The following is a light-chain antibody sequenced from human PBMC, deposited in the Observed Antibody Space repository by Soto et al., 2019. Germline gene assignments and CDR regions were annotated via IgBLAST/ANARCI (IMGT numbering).Light chain of an antibody. V-gene: IGLV1-51*01. CDR2: DNY. Sequence: QSVLTQPPSVSAAPGRKVTISCSGSGSNIGKNSVSWYQQLPGTTPKLLIYDNYKRPSGIPDRFSGSRSGTSATLGITGLQTGDEADYYCGTWDSSVRAGVFGTGTKVTVL. CDR3: GTWDSSVRAGV. CDR1: GSNIGKNS. J-gene: IGLJ1*01.